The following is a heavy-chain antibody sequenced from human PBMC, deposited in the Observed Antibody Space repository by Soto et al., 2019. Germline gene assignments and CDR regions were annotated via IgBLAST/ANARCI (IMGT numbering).Heavy chain of an antibody. CDR1: GGFVTSGSYY. Sequence: QVQLQQWGAGLLKPSETLSLTCAVDGGFVTSGSYYWSWIRQPPGKGLEWIGEMSHSGGTHFNPSLKSRVTISVDTSKNQFTLKMSSVTAADTALYYCARVERGTATTVVDDFDLWGPGTMVTVSS. V-gene: IGHV4-34*01. J-gene: IGHJ3*01. CDR3: ARVERGTATTVVDDFDL. D-gene: IGHD1-1*01. CDR2: MSHSGGT.